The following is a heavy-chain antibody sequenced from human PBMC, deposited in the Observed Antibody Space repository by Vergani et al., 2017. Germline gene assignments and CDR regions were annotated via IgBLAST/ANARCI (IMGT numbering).Heavy chain of an antibody. CDR3: SGGDDFWXGYYEPDLEARYYYMDV. Sequence: QLQLQESGPGLVKPSETLSLTCTVSGGSISSSSYYWGWIRQPPGKGLEWIGSIYYSGSTYYNPSLKSRVTISVDTSKNQFSLKLSSVTAAATAVYYCSGGDDFWXGYYEPDLEARYYYMDVWGKGTTVTVSS. J-gene: IGHJ6*03. V-gene: IGHV4-39*07. D-gene: IGHD3-3*01. CDR2: IYYSGST. CDR1: GGSISSSSYY.